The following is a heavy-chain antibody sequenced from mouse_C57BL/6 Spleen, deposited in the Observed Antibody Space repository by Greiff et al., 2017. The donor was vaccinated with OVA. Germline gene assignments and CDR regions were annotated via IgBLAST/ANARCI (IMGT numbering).Heavy chain of an antibody. CDR2: INPSTGGT. D-gene: IGHD2-4*01. V-gene: IGHV1-42*01. CDR3: AYDYDPPY. CDR1: GYSFTGYY. J-gene: IGHJ3*01. Sequence: EVQVVESGPELVKPGASVKISCKASGYSFTGYYMNWVKQSPEKSLEWIGEINPSTGGTTYNQKFKAKATLTVDKSSSTAYMQLKSLTSEDSAIYYCAYDYDPPYWGQGTLVTVSA.